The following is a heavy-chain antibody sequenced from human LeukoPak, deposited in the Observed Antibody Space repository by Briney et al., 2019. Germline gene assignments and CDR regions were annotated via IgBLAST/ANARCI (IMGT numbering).Heavy chain of an antibody. CDR3: AKDAFDYGQRHFDY. Sequence: SQTLSLTCTVSGGSISSGGYYWSWIRQHPGKGLEWIGYIYYSGSTYYNPSLKSRVTISVDTSKNQFSLKLSSVTAADTAVYYCAKDAFDYGQRHFDYWGQGTLVTVSP. CDR2: IYYSGST. D-gene: IGHD4/OR15-4a*01. J-gene: IGHJ4*02. CDR1: GGSISSGGYY. V-gene: IGHV4-31*03.